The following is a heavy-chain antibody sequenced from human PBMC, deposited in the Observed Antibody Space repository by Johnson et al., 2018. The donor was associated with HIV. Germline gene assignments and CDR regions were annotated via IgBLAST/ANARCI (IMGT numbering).Heavy chain of an antibody. D-gene: IGHD4/OR15-4a*01. CDR1: GFTVSNKY. CDR2: IYSGGST. CDR3: AKGRNTYGADVFDF. V-gene: IGHV3-66*01. J-gene: IGHJ3*01. Sequence: MLLVESGGGVVQPGRSLRLSCAASGFTVSNKYMTWVRQSPWKGLEWVSVIYSGGSTYYADSVKGRFTISRDNSKNTLYLQMNSLRVEDTAVYYCAKGRNTYGADVFDFRGQGTMVTVSS.